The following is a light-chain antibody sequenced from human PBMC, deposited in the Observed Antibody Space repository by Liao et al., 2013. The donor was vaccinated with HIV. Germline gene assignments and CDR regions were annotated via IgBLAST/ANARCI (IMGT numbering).Light chain of an antibody. CDR3: QLWDSSSDHPYV. Sequence: SYELTQPPSVSVSPGQTASITCSGHKLGNKYASWYQQKPGQSPLLVIYQDSKRPSGIPERFSGSNSGNTATLTISRVEPGDEADYYCQLWDSSSDHPYVFGTGTQVTVL. CDR2: QDS. J-gene: IGLJ1*01. V-gene: IGLV3-1*01. CDR1: KLGNKY.